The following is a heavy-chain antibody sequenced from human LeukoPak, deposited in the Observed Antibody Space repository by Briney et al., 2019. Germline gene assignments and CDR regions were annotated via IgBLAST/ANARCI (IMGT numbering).Heavy chain of an antibody. CDR1: GGTFSSYA. Sequence: AASVKVPCKASGGTFSSYAISWVRPAPGQGLEWMGRIIPILGIANYAQKFQGRVTITADKSTSTAYMELSSLRSEDTAVYYCARVEDSSGYYYAYWGQGTLVTVSS. D-gene: IGHD3-22*01. CDR3: ARVEDSSGYYYAY. J-gene: IGHJ4*02. CDR2: IIPILGIA. V-gene: IGHV1-69*04.